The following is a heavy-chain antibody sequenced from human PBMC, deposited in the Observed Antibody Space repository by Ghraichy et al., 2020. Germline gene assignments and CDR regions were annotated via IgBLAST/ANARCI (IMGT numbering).Heavy chain of an antibody. Sequence: SETLSLTCAVYGGSFSGYYWSWIRQPPGKGLEWIGEINHSGSTNYNPSLKSRVTISVDTSKNQFSLKLSSVTAADTAVYYCARDPYCGGDCYSSFALWGRGTLVTVSS. CDR3: ARDPYCGGDCYSSFAL. J-gene: IGHJ2*01. D-gene: IGHD2-21*02. V-gene: IGHV4-34*01. CDR1: GGSFSGYY. CDR2: INHSGST.